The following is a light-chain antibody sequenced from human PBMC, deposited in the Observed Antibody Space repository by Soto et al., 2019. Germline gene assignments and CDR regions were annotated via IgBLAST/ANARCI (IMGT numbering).Light chain of an antibody. V-gene: IGKV3-11*01. J-gene: IGKJ1*01. CDR1: QSVSSH. Sequence: EIVLTQSPATLSLSPGERATLSCRVSQSVSSHLAWYQQKPGQAPRLLIYDASNRATGIPARFSGSGSGTDFTLTISSLEPEDFAVYYCQQRSNWWTFGQGTKVEIK. CDR2: DAS. CDR3: QQRSNWWT.